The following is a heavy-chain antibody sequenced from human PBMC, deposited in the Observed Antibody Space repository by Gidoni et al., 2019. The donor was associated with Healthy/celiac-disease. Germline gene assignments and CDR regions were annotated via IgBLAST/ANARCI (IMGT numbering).Heavy chain of an antibody. D-gene: IGHD3-9*01. CDR3: ARPAYYDILTGYSYGMDV. Sequence: EVQLVQSGAEVKKPGESLKIYCKGSGYSFTSYWIGWVRQMPGKGLEWMGIIYPGDSDTRYSPSFQGQVTISADKSISTAYLQWSSLKASDTAMYYCARPAYYDILTGYSYGMDVWGQGTTVTVSS. J-gene: IGHJ6*02. CDR2: IYPGDSDT. V-gene: IGHV5-51*01. CDR1: GYSFTSYW.